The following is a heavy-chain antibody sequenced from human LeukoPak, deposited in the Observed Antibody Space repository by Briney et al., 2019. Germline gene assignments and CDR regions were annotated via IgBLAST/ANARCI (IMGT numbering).Heavy chain of an antibody. V-gene: IGHV3-7*01. CDR3: ARDTPIVVVPAANYMDV. D-gene: IGHD2-2*01. CDR1: GFTFSDYW. CDR2: INQDGSVK. Sequence: GGSLRLSCAASGFTFSDYWMTWVRRAPGKGLEWVANINQDGSVKYYLDSVRGRFTISRDNAKNSLYLQMYSLRAEDTAVYYCARDTPIVVVPAANYMDVWGKGTTVTVSS. J-gene: IGHJ6*03.